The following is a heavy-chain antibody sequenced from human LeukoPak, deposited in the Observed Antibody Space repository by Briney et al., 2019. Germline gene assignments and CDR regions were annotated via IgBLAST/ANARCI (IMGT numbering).Heavy chain of an antibody. CDR2: ISGSGSST. V-gene: IGHV3-23*01. D-gene: IGHD2-2*01. Sequence: GGTLRLSCAASGFTFSSYGMNWVRQAPGKGLGWVSGISGSGSSTYYADSVKGRFTISRDNSKNTLYLQMNSLRAEDTAVYYCAKRVVVSADAFDIWGQGTMVTVSS. CDR3: AKRVVVSADAFDI. J-gene: IGHJ3*02. CDR1: GFTFSSYG.